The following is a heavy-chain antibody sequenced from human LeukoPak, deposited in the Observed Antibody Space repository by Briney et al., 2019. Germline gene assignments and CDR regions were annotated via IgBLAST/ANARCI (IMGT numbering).Heavy chain of an antibody. CDR1: GGSFSGYY. Sequence: PSETLSLTCAVYGGSFSGYYWSWIRQPPGKGLEWIGEINHSGSTNYNPSLKSRVTISVDTSKNQFSLKLSSVTAADTAAYYCARGGFTTAFRYYYYGMDVWGQGTTVTVSS. CDR3: ARGGFTTAFRYYYYGMDV. D-gene: IGHD4-11*01. CDR2: INHSGST. J-gene: IGHJ6*02. V-gene: IGHV4-34*01.